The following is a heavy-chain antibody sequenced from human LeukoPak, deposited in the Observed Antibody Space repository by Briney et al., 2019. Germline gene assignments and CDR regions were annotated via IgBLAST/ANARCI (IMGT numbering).Heavy chain of an antibody. D-gene: IGHD3-3*01. J-gene: IGHJ6*04. Sequence: GGSLRLSCAASGFTFSSYWMHWVRHAPGKGLVWVSRINSDGTSTSYADSVKGRFTISRDNSKNTLYLQMNSLRVEDTAVYYCAKNLAVLRFLEWLPMDVWGKGTTVTVSS. CDR2: INSDGTST. CDR1: GFTFSSYW. V-gene: IGHV3-74*01. CDR3: AKNLAVLRFLEWLPMDV.